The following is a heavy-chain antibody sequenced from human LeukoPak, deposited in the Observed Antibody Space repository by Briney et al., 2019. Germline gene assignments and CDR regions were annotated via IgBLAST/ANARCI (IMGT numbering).Heavy chain of an antibody. J-gene: IGHJ4*02. Sequence: GGSLRLSCAASGFTVSSNYMSWVRQAPGKGLEWVSLTYSGGSTHYADSVKGRFTISRDNSKNTLYLQMNSLRAEDTAVYYCAREKTSFRYFDNWGQGTLVTVSS. CDR2: TYSGGST. V-gene: IGHV3-53*01. CDR1: GFTVSSNY. CDR3: AREKTSFRYFDN. D-gene: IGHD4-11*01.